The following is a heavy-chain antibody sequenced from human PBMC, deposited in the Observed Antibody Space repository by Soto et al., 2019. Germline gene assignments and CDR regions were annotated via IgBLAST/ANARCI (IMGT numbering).Heavy chain of an antibody. J-gene: IGHJ4*02. D-gene: IGHD2-2*01. CDR1: GFTFSNYV. CDR3: AKDDCSSTSCYGDY. V-gene: IGHV3-23*01. CDR2: ISGSGGGT. Sequence: EVQLLESGGGLVQPGGSLRLSCAASGFTFSNYVMSWVRQAPGKGLEWVSAISGSGGGTYYADSVKGRFTISRDNSKNTLFLQMSSLRAEDTAVYYCAKDDCSSTSCYGDYWGQGTLVTVSS.